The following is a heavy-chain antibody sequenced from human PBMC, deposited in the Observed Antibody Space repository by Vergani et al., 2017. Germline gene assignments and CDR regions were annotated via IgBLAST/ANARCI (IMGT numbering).Heavy chain of an antibody. D-gene: IGHD4-17*01. Sequence: QVQLVQSGAEVKKPGSSVKVSCKVSGYTLTELSMHWVRQAPGKGLEWMGGFDPEDGETIYAQKFQGRVTMTEDTSTDTAYMELSSLRSEDTAVYYCARAWVSTVTTLDWFDPWGQGTLVTVSS. CDR3: ARAWVSTVTTLDWFDP. J-gene: IGHJ5*02. V-gene: IGHV1-24*01. CDR1: GYTLTELS. CDR2: FDPEDGET.